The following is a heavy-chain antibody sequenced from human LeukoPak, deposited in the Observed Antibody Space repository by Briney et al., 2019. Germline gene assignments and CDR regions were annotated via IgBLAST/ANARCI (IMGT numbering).Heavy chain of an antibody. CDR3: AKVRGDHAHLQDDFDY. V-gene: IGHV3-33*06. J-gene: IGHJ4*02. CDR2: IWYDGSNK. Sequence: GGSLRLSCAASGFTFSSYGMHWVRQAPGKGLEWVAVIWYDGSNKYYADSVKGRFTISRDNSKNTLYLQMNSLRAEDTAMYYCAKVRGDHAHLQDDFDYWGQGTLVTVSS. D-gene: IGHD2-21*02. CDR1: GFTFSSYG.